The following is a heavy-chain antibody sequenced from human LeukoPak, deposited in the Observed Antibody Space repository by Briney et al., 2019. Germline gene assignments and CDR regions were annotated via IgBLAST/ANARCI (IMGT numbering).Heavy chain of an antibody. D-gene: IGHD2-2*01. CDR2: ISGSGGSA. CDR1: GFTLSSYA. Sequence: PGGSLRLSCAASGFTLSSYAISWVRPAPRKGLEWVSAISGSGGSAYYADSVKGRFTISRDNSKNTLYLQMDSLRAEDTAVYYCAKMAVGVVVPAAMHTFDYWGQGTLVTVSS. CDR3: AKMAVGVVVPAAMHTFDY. V-gene: IGHV3-23*01. J-gene: IGHJ4*02.